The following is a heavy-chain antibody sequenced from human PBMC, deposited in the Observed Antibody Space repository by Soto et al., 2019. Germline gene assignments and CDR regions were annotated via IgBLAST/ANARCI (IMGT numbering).Heavy chain of an antibody. CDR3: ARHGTFLVPDNWFDP. J-gene: IGHJ5*02. CDR2: IYYSGST. CDR1: GGSISSSSYY. V-gene: IGHV4-39*01. D-gene: IGHD2-2*01. Sequence: QLQLQESGPGLVKPSETLSLTCTVSGGSISSSSYYWGWIRQPPGKGLEWIGSIYYSGSTYYNPSLKSRVTISVDTSKNQFSLKLSSVTAADTAVYYCARHGTFLVPDNWFDPWGQGTLVTVSS.